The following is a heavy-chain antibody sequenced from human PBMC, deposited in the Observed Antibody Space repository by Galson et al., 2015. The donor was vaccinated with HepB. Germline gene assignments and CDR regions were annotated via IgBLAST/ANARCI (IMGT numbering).Heavy chain of an antibody. CDR3: AREEGVRYFDWLSSRYYYYYYMDV. V-gene: IGHV3-74*01. CDR2: INSDGSST. D-gene: IGHD3-9*01. CDR1: GFTFSSYW. Sequence: SLRLSCAASGFTFSSYWMHWVRQAPGKGLVWVSRINSDGSSTSYADSVKGRFTISRDNAKNTLYLQMNSLRAEDTAVYYCAREEGVRYFDWLSSRYYYYYYMDVWGKGTTVTVSS. J-gene: IGHJ6*03.